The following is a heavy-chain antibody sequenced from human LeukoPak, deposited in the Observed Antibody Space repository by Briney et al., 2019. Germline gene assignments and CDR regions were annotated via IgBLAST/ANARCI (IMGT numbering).Heavy chain of an antibody. J-gene: IGHJ6*03. Sequence: GGSLRLSCAASGFTVSSNYMSWVRQAPGKGLEWVSVIYSGGSTYYADSVKGRFTISRDNAKNSLYLQMNSLRAEGTAVYYCARSTVTTSSYYYYYYMDVWGKGTTVTISS. CDR3: ARSTVTTSSYYYYYYMDV. V-gene: IGHV3-53*01. D-gene: IGHD4-17*01. CDR2: IYSGGST. CDR1: GFTVSSNY.